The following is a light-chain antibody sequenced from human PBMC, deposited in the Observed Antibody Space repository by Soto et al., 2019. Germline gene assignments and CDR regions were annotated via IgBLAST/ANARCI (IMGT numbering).Light chain of an antibody. CDR3: QQYGGSPRT. CDR2: GAS. Sequence: EIVLTQSPGTLSLSPGERASLSCRASQSIANSLAWYQQKPGQAPRLLIFGASNRATGIPDRFSGSGPGTDFTLTISRLEPEDFAVYHCQQYGGSPRTFGQGTKVDIK. CDR1: QSIANS. V-gene: IGKV3-20*01. J-gene: IGKJ1*01.